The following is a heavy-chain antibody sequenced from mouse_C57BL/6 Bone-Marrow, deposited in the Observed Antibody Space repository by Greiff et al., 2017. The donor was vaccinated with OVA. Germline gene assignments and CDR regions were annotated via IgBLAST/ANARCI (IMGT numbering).Heavy chain of an antibody. Sequence: EVQLVESGGGLVKPGGYLKLSCAASGFTFSDYGMHWVRQAPEKGLEWVAYISSGSSTIYYADTVKGRFTISRDNAKNTLFLQMTSLRSEDTAMYYCARGGNYDYCDYWGQGTTLTVSS. V-gene: IGHV5-17*01. D-gene: IGHD2-1*01. CDR1: GFTFSDYG. J-gene: IGHJ2*01. CDR3: ARGGNYDYCDY. CDR2: ISSGSSTI.